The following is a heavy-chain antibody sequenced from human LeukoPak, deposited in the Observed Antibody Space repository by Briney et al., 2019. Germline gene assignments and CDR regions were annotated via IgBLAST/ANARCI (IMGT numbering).Heavy chain of an antibody. D-gene: IGHD3-3*01. CDR3: ARLAYDFWSGYDGMDV. CDR1: GYTFTGYY. V-gene: IGHV1-2*02. CDR2: INPNSGGT. Sequence: VASVKVSCKASGYTFTGYYMHWVRQAPGQGLEWMGWINPNSGGTNYAQKFQGRVTMTRDTSISTAYMELSRLRSDDTAVYYCARLAYDFWSGYDGMDVWGQGTTVTVSS. J-gene: IGHJ6*02.